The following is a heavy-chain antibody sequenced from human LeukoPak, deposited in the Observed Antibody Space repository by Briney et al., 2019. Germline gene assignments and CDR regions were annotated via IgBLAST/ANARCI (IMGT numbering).Heavy chain of an antibody. D-gene: IGHD5-18*01. CDR2: ISYGGTT. CDR3: ARSIQLWDYYFDY. J-gene: IGHJ4*02. CDR1: GGSVTSYGYY. V-gene: IGHV4-39*01. Sequence: SETLSLTCTVSGGSVTSYGYYWGWIRQPPGKGLEWIGSISYGGTTYFNPSLQSRVTISVDTSKNQFSLKLSSVTAADTAVYYCARSIQLWDYYFDYWGQGTLVTVSS.